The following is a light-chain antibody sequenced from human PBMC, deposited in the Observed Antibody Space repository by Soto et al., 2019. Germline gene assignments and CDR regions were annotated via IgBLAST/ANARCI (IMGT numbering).Light chain of an antibody. V-gene: IGKV3-15*01. CDR2: GAS. J-gene: IGKJ1*01. CDR1: QSVTNN. CDR3: QQYNNWPRT. Sequence: EIVLTQSPATLSLSPGERATLSCRASQSVTNNYLAWFQQKPGQAPRLLIYGASTRATGIPARFSGSGSGTEFTLTISSLQSEDFAVYYCQQYNNWPRTFGQGTKVDI.